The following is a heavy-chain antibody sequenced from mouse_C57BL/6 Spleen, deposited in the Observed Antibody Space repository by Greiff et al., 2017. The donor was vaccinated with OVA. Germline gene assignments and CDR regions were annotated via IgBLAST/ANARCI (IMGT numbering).Heavy chain of an antibody. CDR3: ARYRIDYDVVDY. V-gene: IGHV1-53*01. J-gene: IGHJ2*01. CDR2: INPSNGGT. D-gene: IGHD2-4*01. Sequence: QVQLKQPGTELVKPGASVKLSCKASGYTFTSYWMHWVKQRPGQGLEWIGNINPSNGGTNYNEKFKSKATLTVDKSSSTAYMQLSSLTSEDSAVYYCARYRIDYDVVDYWGQGTTLTVSS. CDR1: GYTFTSYW.